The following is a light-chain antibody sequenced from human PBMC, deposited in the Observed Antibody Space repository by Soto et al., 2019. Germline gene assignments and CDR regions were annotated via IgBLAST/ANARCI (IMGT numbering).Light chain of an antibody. Sequence: EIVMTQSPATLSVSPGESATLSCRASQSVSSNLAWYQLKPGQAPRLLIYDASTRATGVPARFSGSGSGTEFTLTISSLQSEDFAVYDCQQCSWLLTFGGGTKVEIK. CDR1: QSVSSN. CDR3: QQCSWLLT. V-gene: IGKV3-15*01. CDR2: DAS. J-gene: IGKJ4*01.